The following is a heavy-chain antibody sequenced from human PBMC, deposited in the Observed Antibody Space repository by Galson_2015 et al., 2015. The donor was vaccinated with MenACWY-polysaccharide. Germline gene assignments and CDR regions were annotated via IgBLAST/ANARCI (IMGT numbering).Heavy chain of an antibody. Sequence: SVKVSCKASGYKFASYDINWVRQASGQGLEWMGWMNPNSGNTGYAQKFQGRVTMTSSSAMTTAYMEPSSPRSEDTAVYYCARIIARKYSFADSWGQGSLVTVSS. CDR1: GYKFASYD. J-gene: IGHJ4*02. D-gene: IGHD2-15*01. CDR3: ARIIARKYSFADS. V-gene: IGHV1-8*01. CDR2: MNPNSGNT.